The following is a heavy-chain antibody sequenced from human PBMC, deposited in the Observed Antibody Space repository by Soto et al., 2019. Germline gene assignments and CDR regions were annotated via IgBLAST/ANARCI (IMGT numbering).Heavy chain of an antibody. CDR3: ARSEATVLDY. V-gene: IGHV4-4*02. D-gene: IGHD4-17*01. J-gene: IGHJ4*02. CDR1: GGSMSSSNW. Sequence: QVQLQESGPGLVKPSGTLSLTCTVSGGSMSSSNWWNWVRQPPGKGLEWMGEDHHSGRTNYNPSLKSRVTLSVDTSTNHFSLKLSSVTAADTAVYYCARSEATVLDYWGQGPLVTVSS. CDR2: DHHSGRT.